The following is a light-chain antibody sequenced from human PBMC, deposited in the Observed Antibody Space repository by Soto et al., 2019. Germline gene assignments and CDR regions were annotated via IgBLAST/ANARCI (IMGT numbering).Light chain of an antibody. V-gene: IGKV3-15*01. J-gene: IGKJ3*01. CDR1: QSVSTN. CDR3: QQYNKWPLFT. Sequence: ETVMTQSPATLSVSPGERATLSCRASQSVSTNLAWYQQRPGQSPRLLIYGASTRATGIPARFSGSGSGTEFTLTISSLLSEDFAVYYCQQYNKWPLFTFGPGTRVDI. CDR2: GAS.